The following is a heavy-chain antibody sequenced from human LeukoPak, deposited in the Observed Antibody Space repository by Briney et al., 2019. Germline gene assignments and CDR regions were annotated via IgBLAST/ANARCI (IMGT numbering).Heavy chain of an antibody. CDR2: ISLSSGTK. Sequence: GGSLRLSCAASEFTFSSYTMNWVRQAPGKGLEWISYISLSSGTKQYADSVKGRFTISRDNAKNSLYLQMNTLRAEDTAVYYCARDIHFNSDYWGQGTLVTVSS. V-gene: IGHV3-48*01. CDR3: ARDIHFNSDY. D-gene: IGHD2-2*02. CDR1: EFTFSSYT. J-gene: IGHJ4*02.